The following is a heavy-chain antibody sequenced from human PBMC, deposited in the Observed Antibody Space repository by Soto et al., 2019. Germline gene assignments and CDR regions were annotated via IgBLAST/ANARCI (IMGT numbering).Heavy chain of an antibody. CDR2: IYYSGST. J-gene: IGHJ4*02. CDR1: GGSISSYY. V-gene: IGHV4-59*01. D-gene: IGHD4-17*01. Sequence: SETLSLTCTVSGGSISSYYWSWIRQPPGKGLEWIGYIYYSGSTNYNPSLKSRVTISVDTSKNQFSLKLSSVTAADMALYYCARDSDLYGIRFDYWGQGTLVTVSS. CDR3: ARDSDLYGIRFDY.